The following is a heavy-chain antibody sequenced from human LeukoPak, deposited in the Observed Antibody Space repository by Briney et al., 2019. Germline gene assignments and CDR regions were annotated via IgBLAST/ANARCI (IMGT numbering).Heavy chain of an antibody. CDR1: GFTFSSYA. V-gene: IGHV3-23*01. J-gene: IGHJ6*03. CDR2: ISGSGGST. D-gene: IGHD5-18*01. CDR3: AKGGYSYGSHYMDV. Sequence: GGSLRLSCAASGFTFSSYAMSWVRQAPGKGLEWVSAISGSGGSTYYADSVKGRFTISRDNSKNTLYLQMNSLRAEDTAVYYCAKGGYSYGSHYMDVWGKGTTVTISS.